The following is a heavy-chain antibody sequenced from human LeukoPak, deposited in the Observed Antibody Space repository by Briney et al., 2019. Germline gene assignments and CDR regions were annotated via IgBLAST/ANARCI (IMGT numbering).Heavy chain of an antibody. D-gene: IGHD3-22*01. V-gene: IGHV1-24*01. CDR1: AYTLTELS. CDR3: ATYDSSGYYYFDY. J-gene: IGHJ4*02. CDR2: FDPEDGET. Sequence: GASVKVSCKVSAYTLTELSMHWVRQAPGKGFEWMGGFDPEDGETIYAQKFQGRVTMTEDTSTDTAYMELSSLRSEDTAVYYCATYDSSGYYYFDYWGQGTLVTVSS.